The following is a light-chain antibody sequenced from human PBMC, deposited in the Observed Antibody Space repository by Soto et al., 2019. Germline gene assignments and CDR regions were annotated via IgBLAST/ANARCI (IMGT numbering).Light chain of an antibody. V-gene: IGLV3-25*02. J-gene: IGLJ3*02. CDR2: KDT. CDR1: ALPKQF. Sequence: SYELTQPPSVSMSPGQTARITCSGDALPKQFVFWYQKKPGQAPLLVIFKDTERPSGIPDRFSGSSSGTIATLTISGVQTEDEADYYCHSTDTDATYVVFGGGTKLTVL. CDR3: HSTDTDATYVV.